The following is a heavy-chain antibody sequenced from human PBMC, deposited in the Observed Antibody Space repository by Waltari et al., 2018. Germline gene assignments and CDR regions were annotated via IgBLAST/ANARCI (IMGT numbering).Heavy chain of an antibody. J-gene: IGHJ4*02. CDR1: GFTFDVYA. CDR2: ISWNSGNI. Sequence: EVQLVESGGGLVPPGRSLRLSCAASGFTFDVYAMHWVRQAPGKGLEGVAGISWNSGNIGYADSVKGRFTISRDNAKNSLYLQMNSLRTGDTALYYCAKGHSGSYGLDSWGQGTLVTVSP. V-gene: IGHV3-9*01. D-gene: IGHD1-26*01. CDR3: AKGHSGSYGLDS.